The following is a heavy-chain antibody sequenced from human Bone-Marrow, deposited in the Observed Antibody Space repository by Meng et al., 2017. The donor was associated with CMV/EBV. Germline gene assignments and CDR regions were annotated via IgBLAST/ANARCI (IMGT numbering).Heavy chain of an antibody. J-gene: IGHJ4*02. Sequence: ASVKVSCKASGYTFTGYYMHWVRQAPGQGLEWMGWINPNSGGTNYAQKFQGRVTMTRDTSISTAYMELSRLRSDDTAVYYCAGALWSGYYISRWGQGTRVTGSS. CDR1: GYTFTGYY. V-gene: IGHV1-2*02. CDR3: AGALWSGYYISR. D-gene: IGHD3-3*01. CDR2: INPNSGGT.